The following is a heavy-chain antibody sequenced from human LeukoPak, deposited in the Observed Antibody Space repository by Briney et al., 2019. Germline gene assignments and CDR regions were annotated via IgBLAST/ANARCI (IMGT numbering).Heavy chain of an antibody. J-gene: IGHJ4*02. CDR3: ARDRGGAGTTDY. Sequence: SETLSLTCTVSGYSISSGYYWGWSRQPPGKGLEWIGSIYDSGRTFYNPSLKSRVTISVGTSKIHFSLKLTSVTAADTAVYYCARDRGGAGTTDYWGQGTLVTVSS. D-gene: IGHD6-13*01. CDR2: IYDSGRT. CDR1: GYSISSGYY. V-gene: IGHV4-38-2*02.